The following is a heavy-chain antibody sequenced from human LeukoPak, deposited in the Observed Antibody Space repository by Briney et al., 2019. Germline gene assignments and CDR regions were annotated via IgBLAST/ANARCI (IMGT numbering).Heavy chain of an antibody. CDR1: GYTFTNYW. D-gene: IGHD3-3*01. CDR2: IYPGDSDT. V-gene: IGHV5-51*01. J-gene: IGHJ4*02. Sequence: GESLKISCKGSGYTFTNYWLGWVRQMPGKGLEWMGIIYPGDSDTKYSPSFQGQVTISADKSISTAYLQWSSLKASDTAMYYCARPPSRGFSSSFEYWGQGTLVTVSS. CDR3: ARPPSRGFSSSFEY.